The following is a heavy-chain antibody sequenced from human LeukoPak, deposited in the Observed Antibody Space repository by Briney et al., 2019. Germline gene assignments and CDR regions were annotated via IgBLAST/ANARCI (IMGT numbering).Heavy chain of an antibody. D-gene: IGHD3-22*01. J-gene: IGHJ4*02. CDR2: IWYDGTNK. V-gene: IGHV3-33*01. CDR1: GFTFSSYG. Sequence: GGSLRLSCAASGFTFSSYGMHWVHQAPGKGLEWVAVIWYDGTNKYYADSVEGRVTLSRDNSKNTLFLQMNSLRAEDTAVYYCARAAYDSSGYLTLWGQGTLVTVSS. CDR3: ARAAYDSSGYLTL.